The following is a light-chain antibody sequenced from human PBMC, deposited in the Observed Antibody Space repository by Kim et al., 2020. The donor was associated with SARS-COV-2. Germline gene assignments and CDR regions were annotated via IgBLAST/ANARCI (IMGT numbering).Light chain of an antibody. V-gene: IGKV3-11*01. J-gene: IGKJ5*01. CDR1: QNVRID. Sequence: VSPGERATLACRASQNVRIDLAWYTQKSGQAPRLLRYDASTRAVGIPARFSGSGSGTDFTLTISTLEPEDSAVYYCQKRILWPIAFGQGTRLEIK. CDR3: QKRILWPIA. CDR2: DAS.